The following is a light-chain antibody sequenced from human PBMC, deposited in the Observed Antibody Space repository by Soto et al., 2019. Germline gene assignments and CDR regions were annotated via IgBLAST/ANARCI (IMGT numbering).Light chain of an antibody. CDR2: EVN. J-gene: IGLJ1*01. CDR3: TSCITANTSCV. Sequence: QAVMTQPASVSGSPGRTITISCTGSSSVIGRYNYVSWFQQHPGKVPKLVIFEVNYRPSGVSDRFSGSKSGNTASLTITGLQAEDEADYYCTSCITANTSCVFGSGTKVTVL. CDR1: SSVIGRYNY. V-gene: IGLV2-14*01.